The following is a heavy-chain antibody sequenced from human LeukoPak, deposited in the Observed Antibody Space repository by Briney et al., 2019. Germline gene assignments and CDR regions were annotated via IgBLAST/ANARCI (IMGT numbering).Heavy chain of an antibody. CDR3: ARHNRLSYGRGPIDYYYYMDV. D-gene: IGHD2/OR15-2a*01. J-gene: IGHJ6*03. V-gene: IGHV5-51*01. CDR2: IYPADSDT. CDR1: GYSFTSYW. Sequence: GESLKISCKGSGYSFTSYWIGWVRQMPGKGLEWMGIIYPADSDTRYSPSFQGQVTISADKSINTAYLQWSSLKASDTAMYYCARHNRLSYGRGPIDYYYYMDVWGKGTTVTISS.